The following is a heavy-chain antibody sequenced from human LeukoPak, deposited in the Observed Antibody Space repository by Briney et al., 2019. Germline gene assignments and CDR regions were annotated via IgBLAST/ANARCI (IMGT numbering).Heavy chain of an antibody. CDR2: ISSSSSHI. Sequence: GGSLRLSCAASGFTFSSYSMNWVRQAPGKGLEWVSSISSSSSHIYYADSVKGRFTISRDNAKNSLYLQMNSLRAEDTAVYYCARETTSDFYYYYMDVWGKGTAVTVSS. D-gene: IGHD1-7*01. J-gene: IGHJ6*03. CDR3: ARETTSDFYYYYMDV. V-gene: IGHV3-21*01. CDR1: GFTFSSYS.